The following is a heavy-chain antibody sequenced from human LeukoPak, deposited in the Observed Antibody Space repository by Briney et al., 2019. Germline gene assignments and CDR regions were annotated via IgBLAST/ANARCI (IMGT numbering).Heavy chain of an antibody. J-gene: IGHJ4*02. Sequence: GGSQRLSCAASGFTFNTYAMSWVRHTPGKGLEWVSGISSGGNTQYTDSVKGRLTVSRDNSKNTLHLQMDSLRAEDTAIYYCTKDRRQWVVPYFDSWGQGTVVTVSS. V-gene: IGHV3-23*01. CDR1: GFTFNTYA. D-gene: IGHD6-19*01. CDR2: ISSGGNT. CDR3: TKDRRQWVVPYFDS.